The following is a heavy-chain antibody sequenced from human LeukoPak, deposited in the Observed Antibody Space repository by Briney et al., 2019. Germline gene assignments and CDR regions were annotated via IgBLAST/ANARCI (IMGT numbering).Heavy chain of an antibody. CDR2: INHSGST. CDR3: ARRPRPRIAAAHMSYYYYMDV. J-gene: IGHJ6*03. V-gene: IGHV4-34*01. CDR1: GGSFRGYY. D-gene: IGHD6-13*01. Sequence: SETLSLTCAVYGGSFRGYYWSWIRQPPGKGLEWIGEINHSGSTNYNPSLKSRVTISVDTSKNKFSLKLSSVTAADTAGYHCARRPRPRIAAAHMSYYYYMDVWGKGTTVTVCS.